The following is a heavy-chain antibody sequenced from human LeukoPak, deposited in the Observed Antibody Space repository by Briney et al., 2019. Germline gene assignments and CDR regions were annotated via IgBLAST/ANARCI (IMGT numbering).Heavy chain of an antibody. V-gene: IGHV3-30*02. J-gene: IGHJ4*03. CDR3: VKDGDDSGSYLVY. D-gene: IGHD1-26*01. Sequence: GGSLRLSXAASRFTFSSYGMHWVRQAPGKGLEWVAFIPYDGNNKYYADSVKGRFTISRDNSKNTMYLQMNSLRAEDTAVYYCVKDGDDSGSYLVYWGQGTLVTVSS. CDR2: IPYDGNNK. CDR1: RFTFSSYG.